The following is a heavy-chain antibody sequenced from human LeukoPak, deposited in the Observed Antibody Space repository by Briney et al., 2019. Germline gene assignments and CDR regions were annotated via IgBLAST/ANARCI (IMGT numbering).Heavy chain of an antibody. Sequence: ASVKVSCKASGYTFTSYYMHWVRQAPGQGLEWMGIINPSGGSTSYAQKFQGRVTITADESTSTAYMELSSLRSEDTAVYYCARGGYGVVVTAARGFDPWGQGTLVTVSS. CDR1: GYTFTSYY. V-gene: IGHV1-46*01. CDR2: INPSGGST. CDR3: ARGGYGVVVTAARGFDP. D-gene: IGHD2-21*02. J-gene: IGHJ5*02.